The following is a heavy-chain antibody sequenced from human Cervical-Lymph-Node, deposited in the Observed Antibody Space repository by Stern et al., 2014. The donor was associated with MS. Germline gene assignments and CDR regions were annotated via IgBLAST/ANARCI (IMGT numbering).Heavy chain of an antibody. J-gene: IGHJ4*02. CDR3: ATLSRTLSSTFDY. D-gene: IGHD1-1*01. CDR1: GYTFTNHY. V-gene: IGHV1-46*03. Sequence: VQLVESGAEVKKPGASVTVSCKASGYTFTNHYMHWVRQAPGQGLEWMGVINPWSGSTTYTQKFQGRVTMSRDTSTSTVYMDLSSLRSDDTALYYCATLSRTLSSTFDYWGQGTLVTVSS. CDR2: INPWSGST.